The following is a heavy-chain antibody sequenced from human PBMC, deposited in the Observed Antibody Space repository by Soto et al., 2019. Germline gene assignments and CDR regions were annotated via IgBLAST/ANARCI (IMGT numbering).Heavy chain of an antibody. CDR2: INCSGST. V-gene: IGHV4-34*01. CDR3: ARTGGMDV. Sequence: SETLSLTCAVYGGSFSGYYWSWLRQPPGKGPEWIGEINCSGSTKYNPSLESRVTISVDTSKNQFSLKLNSVSAADTAVYYCARTGGMDVWSQGATVTVSS. CDR1: GGSFSGYY. J-gene: IGHJ6*02.